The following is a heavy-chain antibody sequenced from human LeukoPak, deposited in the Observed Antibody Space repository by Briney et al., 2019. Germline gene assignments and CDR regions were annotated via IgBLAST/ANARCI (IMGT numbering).Heavy chain of an antibody. J-gene: IGHJ6*03. CDR1: GGTFSSYG. V-gene: IGHV1-69*05. Sequence: GSSVKVSCKASGGTFSSYGISWVRQAPGQGLEWMGETIPIFGTTNYAQKFQGRVTIATDESTSTAYMELSSLRSEDTAVYYCAQQNTYTTGGGKDYYVYYYMDVWGKGTTVTVSS. D-gene: IGHD4-17*01. CDR2: TIPIFGTT. CDR3: AQQNTYTTGGGKDYYVYYYMDV.